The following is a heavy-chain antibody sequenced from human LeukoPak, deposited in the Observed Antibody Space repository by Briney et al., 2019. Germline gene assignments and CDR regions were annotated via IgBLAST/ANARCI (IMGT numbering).Heavy chain of an antibody. CDR1: GFTFSDYY. CDR2: ISRSGSTI. Sequence: GGSLRLSCAASGFTFSDYYMSWIRQAPGKGLEWVSYISRSGSTIHYADSVKGRFTITRDNAKNSLNLQMNSLRAEDTAVYYCARDGHQTQEITMIGGGAFDIWGQGTMVTVSS. J-gene: IGHJ3*02. V-gene: IGHV3-11*01. D-gene: IGHD3-22*01. CDR3: ARDGHQTQEITMIGGGAFDI.